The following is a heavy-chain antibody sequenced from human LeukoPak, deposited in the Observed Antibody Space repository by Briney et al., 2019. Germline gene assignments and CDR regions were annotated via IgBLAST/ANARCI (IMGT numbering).Heavy chain of an antibody. D-gene: IGHD3-10*01. CDR1: GYTFTGYY. CDR2: INPNSGGT. J-gene: IGHJ4*02. CDR3: ARGGPLLWFGESTDGLDY. Sequence: ASVKVSCKASGYTFTGYYMHWVRQAPGQGLEWMGWINPNSGGTNYAQKFQGRVTMTRDTSISTAYMELSRLRSDDTAVYYCARGGPLLWFGESTDGLDYWGQGTLVTVSS. V-gene: IGHV1-2*02.